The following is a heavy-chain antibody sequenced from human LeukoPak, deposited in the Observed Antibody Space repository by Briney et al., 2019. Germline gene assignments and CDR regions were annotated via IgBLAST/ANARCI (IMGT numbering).Heavy chain of an antibody. V-gene: IGHV1-24*01. Sequence: ASVTVSCTVSGYTLTELSMHWVRQAPGKGLEWVGGFDPEDGETIYAQKFQGRVTMTEDTSTDTAYMELSSLRSEDTAVYYCATFSLIAVASSSLDYWGQGTLVTVSS. CDR3: ATFSLIAVASSSLDY. CDR1: GYTLTELS. J-gene: IGHJ4*02. D-gene: IGHD6-19*01. CDR2: FDPEDGET.